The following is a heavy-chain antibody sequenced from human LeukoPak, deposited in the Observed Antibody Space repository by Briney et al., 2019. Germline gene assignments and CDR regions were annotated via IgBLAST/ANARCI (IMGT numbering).Heavy chain of an antibody. CDR1: GFTFSSYG. CDR2: ISYDGSNK. J-gene: IGHJ4*02. Sequence: PGRSLRLSCAASGFTFSSYGMHWVRQAPGKGLEWVAVISYDGSNKYYADSVKGRFTISRDNSKNTLYLQMNSLRAEDTAVYYCAGDDGYKGAYWGQGTLVTVSS. V-gene: IGHV3-30*03. CDR3: AGDDGYKGAY. D-gene: IGHD5-24*01.